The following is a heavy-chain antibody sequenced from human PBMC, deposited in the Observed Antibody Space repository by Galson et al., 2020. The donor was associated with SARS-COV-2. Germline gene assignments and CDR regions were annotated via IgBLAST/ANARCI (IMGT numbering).Heavy chain of an antibody. CDR2: ISRSGTNM. CDR3: ASPYLAAASFFGAFDI. V-gene: IGHV3-48*03. CDR1: GFTFSSYE. Sequence: GGSLRLSCAGPGFTFSSYEMNWVRQAPGKGLEWVSYISRSGTNMYYADSVKGRFTISRDNARSSLYLQMTSLRAEDTAVYYCASPYLAAASFFGAFDIWGLGTMVTVSS. D-gene: IGHD6-25*01. J-gene: IGHJ3*02.